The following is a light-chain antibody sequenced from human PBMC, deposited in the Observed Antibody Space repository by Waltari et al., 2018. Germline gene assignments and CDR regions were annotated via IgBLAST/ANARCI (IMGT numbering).Light chain of an antibody. J-gene: IGKJ4*01. V-gene: IGKV4-1*01. CDR2: WAS. Sequence: DIVMTQSPDSLTVSLGEGATINCTSSRSILYSPNNKNYLAWYQQKPGHPPKLLIYWASTRESGFPDRFSGSGSGTNFTLTISSLQVEDVAIYYCQQYYSTLLTFGGGTKVEIK. CDR1: RSILYSPNNKNY. CDR3: QQYYSTLLT.